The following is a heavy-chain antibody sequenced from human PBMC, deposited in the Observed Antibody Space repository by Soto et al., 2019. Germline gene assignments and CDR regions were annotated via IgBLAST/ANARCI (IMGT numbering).Heavy chain of an antibody. CDR2: IIPMLGIA. J-gene: IGHJ6*02. V-gene: IGHV1-69*04. CDR3: AKQGVDIVATIPYYYSGMDV. D-gene: IGHD5-12*01. Sequence: GAPVKVSCKASGYTLTSYGISWVRQAPGQGLEWMGRIIPMLGIANYAQKVHGRVQITADKSTSTAYMELSSLRSEDTAVYYCAKQGVDIVATIPYYYSGMDVWGQGTTVTVSS. CDR1: GYTLTSYG.